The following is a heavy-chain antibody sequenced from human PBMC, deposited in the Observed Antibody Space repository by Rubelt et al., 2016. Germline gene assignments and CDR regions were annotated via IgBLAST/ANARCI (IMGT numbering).Heavy chain of an antibody. CDR2: ISSSSSTI. V-gene: IGHV3-48*04. CDR1: GFTFGNHW. D-gene: IGHD6-13*01. CDR3: ARALLLNSNWYYFDY. Sequence: EVQLVESGGGLVQPGGSLRLSCAASGFTFGNHWMSWIRQAPGKGLEWVSYISSSSSTIYYADSVKGRFSISRDNAKNSLYLQMSSLRAEDTAVYYCARALLLNSNWYYFDYWGQGTLVTVSS. J-gene: IGHJ4*02.